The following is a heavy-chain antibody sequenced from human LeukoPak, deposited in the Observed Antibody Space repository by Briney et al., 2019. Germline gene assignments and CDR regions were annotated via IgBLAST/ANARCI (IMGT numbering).Heavy chain of an antibody. CDR1: GFTFSSYS. CDR3: ARAGGTYYGIAFDM. V-gene: IGHV3-21*01. CDR2: ISNSSRSYI. Sequence: AGSLTLSCAASGFTFSSYSMNWVRQAPGKGLEWVSSISNSSRSYIYYADSVKGRFTITRDNAKNALYLQKNSLRGEDTAVYYCARAGGTYYGIAFDMWGQGTMVTVSS. D-gene: IGHD1-26*01. J-gene: IGHJ3*02.